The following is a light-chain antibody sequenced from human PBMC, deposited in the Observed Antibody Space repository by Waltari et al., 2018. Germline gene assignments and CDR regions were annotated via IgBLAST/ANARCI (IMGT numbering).Light chain of an antibody. J-gene: IGKJ1*01. Sequence: DIQMTQSPSTLSASVGDRVTITCRSIQIIKTWLAWYQQKPGKAPQVLIYQASTLETGVPSRFSGSGSGTEFTLTISSLQPDDFATYYCQQYISYSRTFGQGTKVEIK. CDR1: QIIKTW. V-gene: IGKV1-5*03. CDR3: QQYISYSRT. CDR2: QAS.